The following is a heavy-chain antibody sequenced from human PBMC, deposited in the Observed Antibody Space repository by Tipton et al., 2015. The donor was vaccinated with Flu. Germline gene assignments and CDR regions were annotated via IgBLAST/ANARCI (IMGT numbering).Heavy chain of an antibody. CDR1: GGSISSSNW. CDR2: IYHSGST. Sequence: TLSLTCAVSGGSISSSNWWSWVRQPPGKGLEWIGEIYHSGSTNYNPSLKSRVTISVDKSKNQFSLKLSSVTAADTAVYYCASWLSSSWYSSYFDYWGQGTLVTASS. J-gene: IGHJ4*02. V-gene: IGHV4-4*02. CDR3: ASWLSSSWYSSYFDY. D-gene: IGHD6-13*01.